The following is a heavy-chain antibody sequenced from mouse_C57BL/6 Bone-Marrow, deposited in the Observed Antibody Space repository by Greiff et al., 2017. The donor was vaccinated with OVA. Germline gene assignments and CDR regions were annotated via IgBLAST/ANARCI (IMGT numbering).Heavy chain of an antibody. CDR3: ARALDYYGSSYWYFDV. V-gene: IGHV1-26*01. D-gene: IGHD1-1*01. CDR2: INPNNGGS. J-gene: IGHJ1*03. CDR1: GYTFTDYY. Sequence: EVHLVESGPELVQPGASVKISCKASGYTFTDYYMNWVKQSHGKSLEWIGDINPNNGGSSYNQKFKGKATLTVDKSSSTAYMELHSLTSEDSAVYYCARALDYYGSSYWYFDVWGTGTTVTVSS.